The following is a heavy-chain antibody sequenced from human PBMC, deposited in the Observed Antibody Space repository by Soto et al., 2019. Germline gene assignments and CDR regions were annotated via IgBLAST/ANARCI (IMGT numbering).Heavy chain of an antibody. V-gene: IGHV1-46*01. CDR2: ISPYDGRT. CDR3: ARGDGRGSSGFYYYYGMDV. D-gene: IGHD6-25*01. J-gene: IGHJ6*02. Sequence: QVQLVQSGAEVKKPGASVKVSCKASGFTFTNYFFHWVRQAPRQGLEWMGIISPYDGRTNYVQRLQGRVTRTSNTSTSTVYMELSSLRSEDTAVYYCARGDGRGSSGFYYYYGMDVWGHGTTVTVSS. CDR1: GFTFTNYF.